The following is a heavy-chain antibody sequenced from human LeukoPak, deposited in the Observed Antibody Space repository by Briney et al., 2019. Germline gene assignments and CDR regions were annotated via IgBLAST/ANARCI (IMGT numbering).Heavy chain of an antibody. CDR1: GFTFNRYN. J-gene: IGHJ5*02. CDR3: ARGADGVSSNSRGWFDP. V-gene: IGHV3-21*01. D-gene: IGHD2-15*01. Sequence: GGSLRLSCVAASGFTFNRYNMNWVRRAPGKGLEWVSSISTSSSYIYYADSVRGRFTISRDNAKNSLYLQMNSLRAEDTAVYSCARGADGVSSNSRGWFDPWGQGTLVTVSS. CDR2: ISTSSSYI.